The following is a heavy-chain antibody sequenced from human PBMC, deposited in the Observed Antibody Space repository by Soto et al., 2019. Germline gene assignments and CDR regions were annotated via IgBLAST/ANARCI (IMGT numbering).Heavy chain of an antibody. CDR3: VRDMQLWRLDS. J-gene: IGHJ4*02. CDR1: GLTFRSYW. Sequence: EVQLVESGGGLVQPGESLRLSCAASGLTFRSYWMHWGRQAPGKGLVWVSRINTDGSVAMYVDSVKGRFTISRDNAKNTLYLHMNSLRAEDTAVYYCVRDMQLWRLDSWSQGTLVTVSS. V-gene: IGHV3-74*03. D-gene: IGHD2-21*01. CDR2: INTDGSVA.